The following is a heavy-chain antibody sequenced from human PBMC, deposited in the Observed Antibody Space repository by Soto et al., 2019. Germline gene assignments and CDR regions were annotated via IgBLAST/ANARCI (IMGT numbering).Heavy chain of an antibody. V-gene: IGHV3-48*03. CDR3: ARGRGELSGPDAFDI. J-gene: IGHJ3*02. CDR2: ISSSGSTI. CDR1: GFTFSSYE. D-gene: IGHD3-16*02. Sequence: LRLSCAASGFTFSSYEMNWVRQAPGKGLEWVSYISSSGSTIYYADSVKGRFTISRDNAKNSLYLQMNSLRAEDTAVYYCARGRGELSGPDAFDIWGQGTMVTVSS.